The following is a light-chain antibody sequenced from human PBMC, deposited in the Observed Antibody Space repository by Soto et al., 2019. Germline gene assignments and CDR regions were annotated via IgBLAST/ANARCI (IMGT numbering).Light chain of an antibody. CDR2: DVN. V-gene: IGLV2-23*02. Sequence: QSALTQPASVSGSPGQSITISCTGTSSDVGSYNLDSWYQQEPGKAPKLMIYDVNKRPSGISNRFSGSKSGNTASLTISGLQAEDEADYYCCSYAGSGTLLFGGGTKLTVL. CDR1: SSDVGSYNL. J-gene: IGLJ2*01. CDR3: CSYAGSGTLL.